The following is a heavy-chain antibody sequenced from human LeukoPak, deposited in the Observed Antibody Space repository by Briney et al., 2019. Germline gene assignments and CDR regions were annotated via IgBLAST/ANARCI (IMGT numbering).Heavy chain of an antibody. D-gene: IGHD2-21*02. CDR2: IYHSGST. CDR1: GGSISSGGYY. Sequence: SETLSLTCTVSGGSISSGGYYWSWIRQPPGKGLEWIGYIYHSGSTYYNPSLKSRVTISVDRSKNQFSLKLSSVTAADTAVYYCAREQHIVVVTALDAFDIWGQGTMVTVSS. CDR3: AREQHIVVVTALDAFDI. V-gene: IGHV4-30-2*01. J-gene: IGHJ3*02.